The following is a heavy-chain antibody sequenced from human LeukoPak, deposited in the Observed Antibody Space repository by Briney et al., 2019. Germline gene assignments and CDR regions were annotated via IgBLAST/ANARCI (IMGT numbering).Heavy chain of an antibody. J-gene: IGHJ4*02. CDR2: VYYSGIN. Sequence: SETLSLTCTVSGGSINNTFFYWGWIRQPPGKGLEWIGTVYYSGINYSSPSLKSRVTLSVDTSKNQFSLNLSSVTAADTAVYYCARISRWGPYWGQGTLVTVSS. V-gene: IGHV4-39*07. CDR3: ARISRWGPY. CDR1: GGSINNTFFY. D-gene: IGHD3-16*01.